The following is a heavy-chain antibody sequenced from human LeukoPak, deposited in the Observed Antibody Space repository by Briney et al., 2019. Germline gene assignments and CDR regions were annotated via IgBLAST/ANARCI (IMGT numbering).Heavy chain of an antibody. J-gene: IGHJ4*02. D-gene: IGHD3-22*01. CDR1: GFTFSSYW. CDR3: ARGPIYYDSSGYYFDY. Sequence: GGSLRLSCAASGFTFSSYWMSWVRQAPGKGLEWVANIKQDGSEKYYVDSVKGRFTISRDNAKSSLYLQMNSLRAEDTAVYYCARGPIYYDSSGYYFDYWGQGTLVTVSS. CDR2: IKQDGSEK. V-gene: IGHV3-7*01.